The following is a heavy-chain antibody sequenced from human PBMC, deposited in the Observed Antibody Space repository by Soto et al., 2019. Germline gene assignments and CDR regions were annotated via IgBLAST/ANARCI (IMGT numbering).Heavy chain of an antibody. V-gene: IGHV4-31*03. CDR3: AASPDCTNGVCYGGWFDP. CDR1: GGSISSGGYY. D-gene: IGHD2-8*01. J-gene: IGHJ5*02. CDR2: IYYSGST. Sequence: QVQLQESGPGLVKPSQTLSLTCTVSGGSISSGGYYWSWIRQHPGKGLEWLGYIYYSGSTYYNPSLKSRVTISVDTSKNQFSLKLSSVTAADTAVYYCAASPDCTNGVCYGGWFDPWGQGTLVTVSS.